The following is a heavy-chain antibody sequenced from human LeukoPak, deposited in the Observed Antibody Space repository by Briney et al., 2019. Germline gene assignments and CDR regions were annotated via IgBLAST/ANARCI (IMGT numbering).Heavy chain of an antibody. CDR1: GFTFSSYG. CDR2: IWYDGSNK. J-gene: IGHJ4*02. V-gene: IGHV3-33*01. D-gene: IGHD6-13*01. Sequence: GGSLRLSCAASGFTFSSYGMHWVRQAPGKGLEWVAVIWYDGSNKFYADSVKGRFTTSRDDSKNTLYLQMNSLRAEDTAVYYCARDRAAADLDYWGQGTLVTVSS. CDR3: ARDRAAADLDY.